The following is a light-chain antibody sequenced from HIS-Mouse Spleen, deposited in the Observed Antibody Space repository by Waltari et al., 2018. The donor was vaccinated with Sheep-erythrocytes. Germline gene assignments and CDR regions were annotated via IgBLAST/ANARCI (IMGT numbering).Light chain of an antibody. Sequence: AIQLTQSPSSLSASVGDRVTITCRASQVISSALAWYQQKPGKAPKLLIYDASSLESGVPSRFSGSESRTDFTLTISSLQPEDFATYYCQQYNNYPRTFGQGTKVEI. CDR1: QVISSA. V-gene: IGKV1D-13*01. CDR2: DAS. CDR3: QQYNNYPRT. J-gene: IGKJ1*01.